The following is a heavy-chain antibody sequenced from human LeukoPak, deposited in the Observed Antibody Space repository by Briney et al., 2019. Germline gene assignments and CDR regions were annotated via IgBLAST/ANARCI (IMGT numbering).Heavy chain of an antibody. CDR1: GGSISSSSYY. D-gene: IGHD4-17*01. Sequence: PSETLSLTCTVSGGSISSSSYYWGWIRQPPGKGLEWIGSIYYSGSTYYNPSLKSRVTISVDTSKNQFSLKLSSVTAADTAVYYCARHVRMTTVTADAFDIRGQWTMVTVSS. CDR3: ARHVRMTTVTADAFDI. V-gene: IGHV4-39*01. CDR2: IYYSGST. J-gene: IGHJ3*02.